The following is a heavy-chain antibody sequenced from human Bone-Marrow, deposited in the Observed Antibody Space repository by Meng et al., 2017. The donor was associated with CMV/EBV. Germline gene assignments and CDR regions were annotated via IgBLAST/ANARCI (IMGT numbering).Heavy chain of an antibody. V-gene: IGHV1-69*05. CDR3: ARVSGGYSGYDYPAGMDV. D-gene: IGHD5-12*01. Sequence: SVKVSCKASGGTFSSYAISWVRQAPGQGLVWMGGIIPIFGTANYAQKFQGRVTITTDESTSTAYMELSSLRSEDTAVYYCARVSGGYSGYDYPAGMDVWGQGTTVTVSS. J-gene: IGHJ6*02. CDR2: IIPIFGTA. CDR1: GGTFSSYA.